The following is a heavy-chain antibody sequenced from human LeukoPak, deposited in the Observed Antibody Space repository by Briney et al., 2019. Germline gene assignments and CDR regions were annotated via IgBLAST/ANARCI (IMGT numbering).Heavy chain of an antibody. CDR1: GGSISSYY. CDR3: ARGDGEDAFDI. CDR2: IYYSGST. D-gene: IGHD5-24*01. J-gene: IGHJ3*02. Sequence: SETLSLTCTVSGGSISSYYWSWIRQPPGKGLEWIGYIYYSGSTNYNPSLKSRVTISVDTSKNQFSLKLSSVTAADTAVYYCARGDGEDAFDIWGQGTMVTVSS. V-gene: IGHV4-59*12.